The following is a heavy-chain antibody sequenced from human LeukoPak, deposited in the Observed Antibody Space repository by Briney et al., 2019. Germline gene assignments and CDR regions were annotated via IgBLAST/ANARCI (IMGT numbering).Heavy chain of an antibody. CDR1: GFTFSNYA. D-gene: IGHD5-24*01. CDR3: ARDLMATISSWGEFDY. V-gene: IGHV3-33*01. J-gene: IGHJ4*02. Sequence: GGSLRLSCAASGFTFSNYAMHWVRQGPGKGLEWVALIWNDGSNKYYVDSVKGRFTISRDNSKNTLYLQMNSLRVEDTAVYYCARDLMATISSWGEFDYWGQGTLVTVSS. CDR2: IWNDGSNK.